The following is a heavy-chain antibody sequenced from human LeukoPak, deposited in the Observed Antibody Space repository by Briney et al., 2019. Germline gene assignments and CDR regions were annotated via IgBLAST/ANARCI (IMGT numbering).Heavy chain of an antibody. CDR3: ARVGGDGYNTDY. D-gene: IGHD5-24*01. CDR2: ISSSSSYI. CDR1: GFTFSNAW. J-gene: IGHJ4*02. Sequence: PGGSLRLSCAASGFTFSNAWMSWVRQAPGKGLEWVSSISSSSSYIYYADSVKGRFTISRDNAKNSLYLQMNSLRAEDTAVYYCARVGGDGYNTDYWGQGTLVTVSS. V-gene: IGHV3-21*01.